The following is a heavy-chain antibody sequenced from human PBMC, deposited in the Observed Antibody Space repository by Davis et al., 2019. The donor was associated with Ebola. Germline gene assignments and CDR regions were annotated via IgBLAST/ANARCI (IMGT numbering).Heavy chain of an antibody. V-gene: IGHV3-23*01. CDR2: FSGYYEES. J-gene: IGHJ4*01. Sequence: GGSLRLSCPASGFIFGSFAMNWVRQAPGKGPEWISGFSGYYEESFYADSVTGRFTISRDKSKNRVYLQMDNLRADDTAVYYCAKRTKNGYNSPIDHWGQGTLVTVSS. D-gene: IGHD5-24*01. CDR1: GFIFGSFA. CDR3: AKRTKNGYNSPIDH.